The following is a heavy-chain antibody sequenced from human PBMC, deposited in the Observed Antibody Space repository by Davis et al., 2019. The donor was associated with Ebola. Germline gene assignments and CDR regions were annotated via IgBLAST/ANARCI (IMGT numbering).Heavy chain of an antibody. D-gene: IGHD3-16*01. CDR1: GFRFDDYG. Sequence: PGGSLRLSCVVSGFRFDDYGMSWVRQAPGKGLEWVSGINWNGLKTSYGGSVKGRFTISRDNAKNSLYLQLNSLRVEDTALYYCVRDFDTLRFLNDGFDVWGQGTMVTVGS. J-gene: IGHJ3*01. CDR2: INWNGLKT. V-gene: IGHV3-20*04. CDR3: VRDFDTLRFLNDGFDV.